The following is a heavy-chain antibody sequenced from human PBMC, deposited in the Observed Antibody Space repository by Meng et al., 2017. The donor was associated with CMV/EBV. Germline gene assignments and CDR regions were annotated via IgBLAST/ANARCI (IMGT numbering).Heavy chain of an antibody. D-gene: IGHD4-17*01. CDR1: GFTFSCDW. J-gene: IGHJ6*03. CDR3: ARGNPMTTVTTVRGSYYYYSMDV. Sequence: GESLKISCTPSGFTFSCDWMSGVRPAPGKGLEWVANINEYGSEKYYVDSVKGRFTISRDFAKNLLSLQLGSLRAESTAVYYCARGNPMTTVTTVRGSYYYYSMDVWGRGTTVTVSS. CDR2: INEYGSEK. V-gene: IGHV3-7*04.